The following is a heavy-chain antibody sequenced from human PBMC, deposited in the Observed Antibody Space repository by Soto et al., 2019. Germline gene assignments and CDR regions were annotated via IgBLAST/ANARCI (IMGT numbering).Heavy chain of an antibody. CDR2: MNAGNGNT. V-gene: IGHV1-3*01. Sequence: ASVKVSCKASGYTFTSYAMHWVRQAPGQRLEWMGWMNAGNGNTKYSQKFQGRVTITRDTSASTAYMELSSLRSEDTAVYYCARDGGGSYYDSTPGAFDIWGQGTMVTVSS. J-gene: IGHJ3*02. CDR1: GYTFTSYA. CDR3: ARDGGGSYYDSTPGAFDI. D-gene: IGHD3-22*01.